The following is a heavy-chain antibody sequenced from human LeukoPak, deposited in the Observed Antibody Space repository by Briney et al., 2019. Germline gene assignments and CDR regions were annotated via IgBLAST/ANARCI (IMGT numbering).Heavy chain of an antibody. CDR2: IKSKTDGGTT. V-gene: IGHV3-15*01. CDR1: GFTVSNAW. Sequence: GGSLRRSCSASGFTVSNAWMTWVRQAPGKGLEWVGGIKSKTDGGTTEDAAPVKGRFTISSDDSNTRLYLQMNSLHTEDTAVYYCATGTRMDVWGKGTTVTVSS. D-gene: IGHD1-1*01. J-gene: IGHJ6*04. CDR3: ATGTRMDV.